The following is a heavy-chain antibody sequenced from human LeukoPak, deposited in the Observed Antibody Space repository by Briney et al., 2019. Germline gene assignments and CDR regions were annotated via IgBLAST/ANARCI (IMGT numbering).Heavy chain of an antibody. D-gene: IGHD1-7*01. CDR2: IYHSGST. CDR1: GYSISSGYY. CDR3: ARGLGNYGFYYYYYMDV. V-gene: IGHV4-38-2*02. J-gene: IGHJ6*03. Sequence: PSETLSLTCTVSGYSISSGYYWGWIRQPPGKGLEWIGSIYHSGSTYYNPSLKSRVTISVDTSKNQFSLKLSSVTAADTAVYYCARGLGNYGFYYYYYMDVWGKGTTVTVSS.